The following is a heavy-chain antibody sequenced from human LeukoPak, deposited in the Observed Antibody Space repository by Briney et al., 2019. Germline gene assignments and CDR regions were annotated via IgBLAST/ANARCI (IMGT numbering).Heavy chain of an antibody. CDR2: ISAYNGNT. Sequence: ASVKVSCKASGYTFTSYGISWVRQAPGQGLEWMGWISAYNGNTNYAQKLQGRVAMTTDTSTSTAYMELGSLRSDDTAVYYCARDPFAPETTRDCGMDVWGQGTTVTVSS. D-gene: IGHD4-17*01. CDR1: GYTFTSYG. CDR3: ARDPFAPETTRDCGMDV. V-gene: IGHV1-18*01. J-gene: IGHJ6*02.